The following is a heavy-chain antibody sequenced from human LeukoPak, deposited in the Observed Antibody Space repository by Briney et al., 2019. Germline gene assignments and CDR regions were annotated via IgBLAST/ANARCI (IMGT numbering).Heavy chain of an antibody. Sequence: PGRSLRLSCAASGFTFSSYGMHWVRQAPGKGLEWVAVIWYDGSNKYYADSVKGRFTISRDNSKNTLYLQMNSLRAEDTAVYYCPKGEADDSSGADAFDIWGQGTMVTVSS. CDR1: GFTFSSYG. V-gene: IGHV3-33*06. CDR3: PKGEADDSSGADAFDI. J-gene: IGHJ3*02. D-gene: IGHD3-22*01. CDR2: IWYDGSNK.